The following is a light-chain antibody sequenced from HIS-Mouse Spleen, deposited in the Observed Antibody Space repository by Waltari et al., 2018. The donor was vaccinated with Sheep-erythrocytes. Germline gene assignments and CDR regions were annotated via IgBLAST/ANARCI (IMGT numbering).Light chain of an antibody. J-gene: IGLJ3*02. CDR2: EGS. CDR3: CSYAGSSTPWV. CDR1: SRDVGSYNL. V-gene: IGLV2-23*01. Sequence: QSALTQPASVSGSPGQSITISCTGTSRDVGSYNLVSWYQQHPGKAPKLIIYEGSKRPSGVSNRFSGSKSGNTASLTISGLQAEDEADYYCCSYAGSSTPWVFGGGTKLTVL.